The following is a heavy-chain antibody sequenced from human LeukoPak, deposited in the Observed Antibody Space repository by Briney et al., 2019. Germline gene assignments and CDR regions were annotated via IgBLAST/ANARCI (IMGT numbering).Heavy chain of an antibody. Sequence: ASVKVSCKASGYTFTGYYMHWVRQAPGQGLEWMGWINPNSGGTNYAQKFQGRVTMTRDTSISTAYMELSRLRSDDTAVYYCARADYVWGSYRYSYWGQGTLVTVSP. CDR2: INPNSGGT. D-gene: IGHD3-16*02. J-gene: IGHJ4*02. V-gene: IGHV1-2*02. CDR3: ARADYVWGSYRYSY. CDR1: GYTFTGYY.